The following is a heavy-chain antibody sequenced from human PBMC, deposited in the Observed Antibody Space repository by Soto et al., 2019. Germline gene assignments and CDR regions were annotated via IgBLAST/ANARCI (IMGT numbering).Heavy chain of an antibody. CDR3: ASHRAYYYYMDV. Sequence: ASVKVSCKASGYTFTSYDINWVRQATGQGLEWMGWMNPNSGNTGYAQKFQGRVTMTRNTSISTAYMELSSLRSEDTAVYYCASHRAYYYYMDVWGKGTTVTVSS. V-gene: IGHV1-8*01. CDR1: GYTFTSYD. CDR2: MNPNSGNT. J-gene: IGHJ6*03.